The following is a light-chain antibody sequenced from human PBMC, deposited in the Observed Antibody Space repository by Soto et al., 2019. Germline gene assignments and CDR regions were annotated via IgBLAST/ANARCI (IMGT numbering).Light chain of an antibody. CDR3: QQYYSTPQT. CDR1: QSVLYSSNNKNY. J-gene: IGKJ1*01. V-gene: IGKV4-1*01. CDR2: WAS. Sequence: DIVMTQSPDSLAVSLGERATINCKSSQSVLYSSNNKNYLAWYQQKPGQPPKLLIYWASTRESGVPDRFSGXXXXXXXXXXXXXLQAEDVAVYYCQQYYSTPQTFCQGTKVEIK.